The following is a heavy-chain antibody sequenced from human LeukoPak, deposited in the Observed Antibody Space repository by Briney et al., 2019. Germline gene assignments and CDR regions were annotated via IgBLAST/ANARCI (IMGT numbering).Heavy chain of an antibody. D-gene: IGHD3-22*01. Sequence: GESLKISCKASGYSSSSHWIGWVRQVPGKGLEWIGIIYPGDSDTKYSPSFQGQVTISADKSISTAYLQWSGLKASDTAMYYCARRPTSGYYLFDYWGQGTLVTVSS. V-gene: IGHV5-51*01. J-gene: IGHJ4*02. CDR1: GYSSSSHW. CDR3: ARRPTSGYYLFDY. CDR2: IYPGDSDT.